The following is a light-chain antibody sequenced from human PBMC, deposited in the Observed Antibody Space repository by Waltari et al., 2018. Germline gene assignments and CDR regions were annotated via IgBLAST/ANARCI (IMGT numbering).Light chain of an antibody. CDR1: PNISTV. J-gene: IGKJ3*01. V-gene: IGKV1-39*01. Sequence: DIQMTQSPSSLSASVGDRVTIPCRASPNISTVLNSYQQRPGKAPELLIYAASSLQSGVPSGFSGSGSGTDFTLTISSLQPEDFATYYCQQSHSPPFTFGPGTKVDIK. CDR2: AAS. CDR3: QQSHSPPFT.